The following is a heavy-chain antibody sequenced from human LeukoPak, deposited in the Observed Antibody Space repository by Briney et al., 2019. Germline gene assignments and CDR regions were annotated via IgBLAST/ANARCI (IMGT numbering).Heavy chain of an antibody. D-gene: IGHD6-19*01. CDR3: AKYIQGEWLEPPRPFDF. CDR2: ISGSGGST. CDR1: GFTFSSYA. Sequence: PGGSLRLSCAASGFTFSSYAMSWVRQAPGKGLEWVSAISGSGGSTYYADSVKGRFTISRDNSKNTLYLQMNSLRAEDTALYYCAKYIQGEWLEPPRPFDFWGQGTLVTVSS. J-gene: IGHJ4*02. V-gene: IGHV3-23*01.